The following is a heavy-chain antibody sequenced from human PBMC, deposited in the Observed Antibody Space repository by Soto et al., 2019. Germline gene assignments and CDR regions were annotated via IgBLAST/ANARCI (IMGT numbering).Heavy chain of an antibody. D-gene: IGHD3-10*01. CDR3: ARDFGPDYYMDV. Sequence: SETLSLTCTVSGGSISSYYWSWIRQPPGKGLEWIGYIYYSGSTNYNPSLKSRVTISVDTSKNQFSLKLSSVTAADTAVYYWARDFGPDYYMDVWGKGTTVTVSS. V-gene: IGHV4-59*01. CDR1: GGSISSYY. CDR2: IYYSGST. J-gene: IGHJ6*03.